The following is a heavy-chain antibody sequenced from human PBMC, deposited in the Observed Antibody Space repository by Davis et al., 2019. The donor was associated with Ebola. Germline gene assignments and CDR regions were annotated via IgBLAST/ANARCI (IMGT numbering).Heavy chain of an antibody. Sequence: ASVKVSCKASGYTFTGYYMHWVRQAPGQGLEWMGWINAGNGNTKYSQKFQGRVTITRDTSASTAYMELSSLRSEDTAVYYCARRMAGSYPLNLDYWGQGTLVTVSS. CDR2: INAGNGNT. CDR1: GYTFTGYY. D-gene: IGHD1-26*01. J-gene: IGHJ4*02. CDR3: ARRMAGSYPLNLDY. V-gene: IGHV1-3*01.